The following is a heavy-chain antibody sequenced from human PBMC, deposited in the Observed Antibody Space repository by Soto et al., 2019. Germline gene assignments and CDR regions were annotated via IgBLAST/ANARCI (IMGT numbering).Heavy chain of an antibody. J-gene: IGHJ4*02. D-gene: IGHD6-19*01. CDR1: GFTFSSHW. Sequence: GGSLRLSCAASGFTFSSHWMHWVRQVPGKGLVWVSRINGDGTSMNYADSVKGRFTISRDNAKNTLYLQMNSLRAEDTAVYYCARDPGDSTGWFYFDSWGQGSLVTVSS. CDR2: INGDGTSM. V-gene: IGHV3-74*01. CDR3: ARDPGDSTGWFYFDS.